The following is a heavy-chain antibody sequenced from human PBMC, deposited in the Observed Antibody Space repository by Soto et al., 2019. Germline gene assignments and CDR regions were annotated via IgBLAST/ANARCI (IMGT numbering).Heavy chain of an antibody. V-gene: IGHV1-18*01. D-gene: IGHD2-2*01. J-gene: IGHJ4*02. CDR3: ARFNCISSSCYEGYFAY. CDR2: ISTDIGNT. Sequence: QVQLVQSGAEVKKPGASVKVSCKPSGYTFTTYGISWVRKAPGQGLEWMGWISTDIGNTNYAQKVQDRVTMTTDTSTSTDYMELRSLRSDDTAVYYCARFNCISSSCYEGYFAYWGQGTLVTVSS. CDR1: GYTFTTYG.